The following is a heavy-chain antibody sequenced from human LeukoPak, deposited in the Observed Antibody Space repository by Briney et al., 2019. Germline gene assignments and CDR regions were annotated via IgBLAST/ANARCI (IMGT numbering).Heavy chain of an antibody. V-gene: IGHV3-30*18. CDR3: AKVPTGVGSGSY. J-gene: IGHJ4*02. CDR1: GFAFSSYG. D-gene: IGHD3-10*01. Sequence: GGSLRLSCAASGFAFSSYGMHWVRQAPGKGLEWVAVIIHDGSNKDYADSVKGRFTISRDNSKNTLYLQMNSLRTEDTAVYYCAKVPTGVGSGSYWGQETLVTVSS. CDR2: IIHDGSNK.